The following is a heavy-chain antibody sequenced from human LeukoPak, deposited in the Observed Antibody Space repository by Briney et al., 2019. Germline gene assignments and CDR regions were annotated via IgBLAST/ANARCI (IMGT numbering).Heavy chain of an antibody. Sequence: ASVKVSCKASGYTFTSYYMHWVRQAPGQGLEWMGWLSAYNGNTNYAQKLQGRVTMTTDTSTSTAFMELRSLRSDDTAVYYCARDFGGSSSFDPWGQGTLVTVSS. D-gene: IGHD3-10*01. CDR2: LSAYNGNT. CDR1: GYTFTSYY. CDR3: ARDFGGSSSFDP. J-gene: IGHJ5*02. V-gene: IGHV1-18*04.